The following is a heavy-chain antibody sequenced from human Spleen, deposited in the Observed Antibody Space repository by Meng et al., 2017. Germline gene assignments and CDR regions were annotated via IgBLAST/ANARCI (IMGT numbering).Heavy chain of an antibody. CDR3: ARGPTTMAHDFDY. Sequence: QVQLQQWGPGLVKPSATLSLTCVVSGGSFSDYYWSWIRQPPGKGLEWIGEINHSGSTNYNPSLESRATISVDTSQNNLSLKLSSVTAADSAVYYCARGPTTMAHDFDYWGQGTLVTVSS. CDR2: INHSGST. D-gene: IGHD4-11*01. CDR1: GGSFSDYY. J-gene: IGHJ4*02. V-gene: IGHV4-34*01.